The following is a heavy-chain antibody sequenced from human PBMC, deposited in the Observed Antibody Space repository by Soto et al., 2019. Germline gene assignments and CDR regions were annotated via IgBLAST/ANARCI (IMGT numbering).Heavy chain of an antibody. J-gene: IGHJ3*02. CDR2: INAGNGNT. CDR3: ARDRAIAAREADAFDI. V-gene: IGHV1-3*01. CDR1: GYTFTSYA. D-gene: IGHD6-6*01. Sequence: GASVKVSCKASGYTFTSYAMHWVRQAPGQRLEWMGWINAGNGNTKYSQKFQGRVTITSDTSASTAYMELSSLRSEDTAVYYCARDRAIAAREADAFDIWGQGTMVTVSS.